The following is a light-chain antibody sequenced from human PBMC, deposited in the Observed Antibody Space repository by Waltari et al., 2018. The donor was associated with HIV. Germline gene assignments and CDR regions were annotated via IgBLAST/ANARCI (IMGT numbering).Light chain of an antibody. CDR2: YDS. CDR1: NIGSKS. V-gene: IGLV3-21*04. CDR3: QVWDSSSDHYV. Sequence: SYVLTQPPSVSVAPGKTARITCGGNNIGSKSVHWYQQKPGQAPVLVIYYDSDRPSWIPGRCAGSSAGNTAALTISRVEAGDEAYYYCQVWDSSSDHYVFGTGTKVTVL. J-gene: IGLJ1*01.